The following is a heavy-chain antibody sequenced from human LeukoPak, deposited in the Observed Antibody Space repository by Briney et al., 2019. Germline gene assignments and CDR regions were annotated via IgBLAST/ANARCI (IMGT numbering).Heavy chain of an antibody. J-gene: IGHJ4*02. CDR2: ISAYNGNT. D-gene: IGHD1-26*01. Sequence: GASVKVSCKASGYTFTSHGISWVRQAPGQGLEWMGWISAYNGNTNYAQKLQGRVTMTTDTSTSTAYMELRSLRSDDTAVYYCARAPPAVGATLFDYWGQGTLVTVSS. CDR1: GYTFTSHG. V-gene: IGHV1-18*01. CDR3: ARAPPAVGATLFDY.